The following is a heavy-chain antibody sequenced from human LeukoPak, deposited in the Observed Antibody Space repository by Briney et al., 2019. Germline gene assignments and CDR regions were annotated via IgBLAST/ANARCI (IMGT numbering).Heavy chain of an antibody. CDR3: ARSGYGSGRGRRFLDY. V-gene: IGHV4-34*01. J-gene: IGHJ4*02. Sequence: SETLSLTCAVYGGSFSGYYWSWLRQPPGKGLEWIGEISHSGSTNYNPSLKSRVTISVDTSKNQFSLKLSSVTAADTAVYYCARSGYGSGRGRRFLDYWGQGTLVTVSS. CDR1: GGSFSGYY. D-gene: IGHD3-10*01. CDR2: ISHSGST.